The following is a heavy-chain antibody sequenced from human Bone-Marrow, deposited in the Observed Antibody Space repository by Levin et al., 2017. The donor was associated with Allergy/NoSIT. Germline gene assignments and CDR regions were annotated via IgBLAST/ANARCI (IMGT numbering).Heavy chain of an antibody. Sequence: SETLSLTCTVSGDFLSSYYWSWIRQPPGKRLEWIAYISYSGSTNYNPSLKSRVTLSVDTSKNHFSLNLTSVTAADTAVYYCARSLRRENFDYWGQGILVTVSS. CDR3: ARSLRRENFDY. J-gene: IGHJ4*02. CDR2: ISYSGST. CDR1: GDFLSSYY. V-gene: IGHV4-59*01. D-gene: IGHD5-24*01.